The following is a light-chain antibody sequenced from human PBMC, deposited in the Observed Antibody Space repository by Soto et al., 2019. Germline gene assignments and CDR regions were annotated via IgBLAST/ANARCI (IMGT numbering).Light chain of an antibody. CDR2: DVS. Sequence: QSALTQPASVSGSPGQSITISYTGTSSDVGGYNYVSWYQQHPGKAPKLMIYDVSNRPSGVSNRFSGSKSGNTASRTISGLQAEDEADYYCSSYTSSSTYVYGTGTKVTVL. CDR3: SSYTSSSTYV. CDR1: SSDVGGYNY. V-gene: IGLV2-14*01. J-gene: IGLJ1*01.